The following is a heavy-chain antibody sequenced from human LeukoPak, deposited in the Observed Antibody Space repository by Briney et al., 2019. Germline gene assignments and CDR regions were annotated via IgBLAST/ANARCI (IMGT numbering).Heavy chain of an antibody. CDR3: ARDYDSSSPFDY. CDR1: DYTFTTYG. Sequence: ASVKVSCKASDYTFTTYGISWVRQAPGQGLEWMGWISAHNGNTKYAQKFQGRVTTTTDTSTSTAYMELRSLRSDDTALYYCARDYDSSSPFDYWGQGTLVTVSS. J-gene: IGHJ4*02. D-gene: IGHD6-13*01. V-gene: IGHV1-18*01. CDR2: ISAHNGNT.